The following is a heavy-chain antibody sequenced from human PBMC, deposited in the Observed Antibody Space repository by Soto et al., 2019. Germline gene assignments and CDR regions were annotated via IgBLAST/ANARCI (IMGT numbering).Heavy chain of an antibody. CDR2: ISAYNGNT. CDR1: GYTFTSYG. CDR3: ARDYNYDRSGSYYRLFFY. Sequence: PSVKVSCKASGYTFTSYGISWVRQAPGQGLEWMGWISAYNGNTNYAQKLQGRVTMTTDTSTSTAYMELRSLRSDDTAVYYCARDYNYDRSGSYYRLFFYWGQGTLVTVYS. J-gene: IGHJ4*02. D-gene: IGHD3-22*01. V-gene: IGHV1-18*04.